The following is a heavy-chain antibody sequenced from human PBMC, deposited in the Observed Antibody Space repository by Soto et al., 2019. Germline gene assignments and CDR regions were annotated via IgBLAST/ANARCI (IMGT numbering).Heavy chain of an antibody. Sequence: GASVKVSCKASGGTFSSYAISWVRQAPGQGLEWMGGIIPIFGTANYAQKFQGRVTITADESTSTAYMELSSLRSGDTAVYYCARASPRITMVRGVIIPYYYYGMDVWGQGTTVTVSS. CDR2: IIPIFGTA. CDR1: GGTFSSYA. J-gene: IGHJ6*02. D-gene: IGHD3-10*01. V-gene: IGHV1-69*13. CDR3: ARASPRITMVRGVIIPYYYYGMDV.